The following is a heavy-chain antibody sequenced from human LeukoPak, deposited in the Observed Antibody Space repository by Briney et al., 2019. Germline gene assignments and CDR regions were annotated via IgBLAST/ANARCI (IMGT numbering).Heavy chain of an antibody. Sequence: LGASLQISCKGSGSSFTSYWIGWVRQLPGKGLEWMGIIYPGDSDTRYSPSFQGQVTISADRSISTTYLQWSSLKASDTAMYYCARPLDAVAGTSSDYWGQGTLVTVSS. CDR2: IYPGDSDT. CDR1: GSSFTSYW. V-gene: IGHV5-51*01. D-gene: IGHD6-19*01. CDR3: ARPLDAVAGTSSDY. J-gene: IGHJ4*02.